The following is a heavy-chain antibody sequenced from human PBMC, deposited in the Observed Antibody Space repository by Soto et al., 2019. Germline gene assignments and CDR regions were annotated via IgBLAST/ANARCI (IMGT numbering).Heavy chain of an antibody. Sequence: SETLSLTCTVSGGSISSYYWSWIRQPPGKGLEWIGYIYYSGSTNYNPSLKSRVTISVDTSKNQFSLKLSSVTAADTAVYYCARVISGYSGYDKNYYYGMDVWGQGTTVTVSS. CDR3: ARVISGYSGYDKNYYYGMDV. CDR1: GGSISSYY. J-gene: IGHJ6*02. V-gene: IGHV4-59*01. CDR2: IYYSGST. D-gene: IGHD5-12*01.